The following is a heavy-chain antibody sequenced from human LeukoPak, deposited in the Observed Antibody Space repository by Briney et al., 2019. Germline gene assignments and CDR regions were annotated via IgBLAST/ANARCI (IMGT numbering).Heavy chain of an antibody. CDR2: INHSGST. CDR3: ARQQRY. Sequence: SETLSLTCAVYGGSFSGYYWSWIRQPPGKGLEWIGEINHSGSTNYNPSLKSRVTISVDTSKNQFSLKLSSVTAADTAVYYCARQQRYWSQGTLVTVSS. J-gene: IGHJ4*02. V-gene: IGHV4-34*01. CDR1: GGSFSGYY. D-gene: IGHD1/OR15-1a*01.